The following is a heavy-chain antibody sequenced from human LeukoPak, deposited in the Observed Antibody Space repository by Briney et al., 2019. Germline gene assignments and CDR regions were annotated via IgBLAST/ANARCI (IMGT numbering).Heavy chain of an antibody. J-gene: IGHJ4*02. CDR3: VRDEYSLDY. Sequence: GGSLRLFCAASGFTFNNYRMHWVRQAPGKGLVWVSRINGDGGVTHYADSVKGRFSISRDSAKNTLYLQMSSLRAEDTGVYYCVRDEYSLDYWGQGTLVTVSS. D-gene: IGHD2/OR15-2a*01. CDR2: INGDGGVT. CDR1: GFTFNNYR. V-gene: IGHV3-74*01.